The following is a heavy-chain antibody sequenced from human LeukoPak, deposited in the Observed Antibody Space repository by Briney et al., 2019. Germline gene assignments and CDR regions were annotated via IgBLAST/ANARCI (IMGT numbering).Heavy chain of an antibody. J-gene: IGHJ4*02. Sequence: SETLSLTCAVYGGSFSVYYWTWIRQPPGKGLEWIGEINHRGSTNHNPSLKSRVTISVDTSKNQFSLKLSSVTAADTAVYYCARHQRTNSGSSSPFDFWGQGTLVTVSS. V-gene: IGHV4-34*01. CDR2: INHRGST. D-gene: IGHD1-26*01. CDR3: ARHQRTNSGSSSPFDF. CDR1: GGSFSVYY.